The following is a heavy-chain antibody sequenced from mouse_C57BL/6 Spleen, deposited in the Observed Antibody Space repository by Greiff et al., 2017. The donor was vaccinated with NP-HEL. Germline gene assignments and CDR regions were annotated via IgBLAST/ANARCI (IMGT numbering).Heavy chain of an antibody. CDR2: FYPGSGSI. CDR1: GYTFTEYT. J-gene: IGHJ3*01. D-gene: IGHD2-4*01. Sequence: VKLQESGAELVKPGASVKLSCKASGYTFTEYTIHWVKQRSGQGLEWIGWFYPGSGSIKYNEKFKDKATLTADKSSSTVYMELSRLTSEDSAVYVCARHEEGYDYDGAWFAYWGQGTLVTVSA. CDR3: ARHEEGYDYDGAWFAY. V-gene: IGHV1-62-2*01.